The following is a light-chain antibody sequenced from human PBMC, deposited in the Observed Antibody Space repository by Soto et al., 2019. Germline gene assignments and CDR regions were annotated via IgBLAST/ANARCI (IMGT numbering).Light chain of an antibody. V-gene: IGKV3-15*01. CDR3: QQYNDYPHT. J-gene: IGKJ1*01. CDR1: QSVSSN. CDR2: CAS. Sequence: EIVMTQSPATLSVSPGERATLSCRASQSVSSNLAWYQQKPGQAPRLLIYCASTRATGIPATFNGSESGTEFTLNISSQQSEDSAVYYCQQYNDYPHTFGHGTKVQ.